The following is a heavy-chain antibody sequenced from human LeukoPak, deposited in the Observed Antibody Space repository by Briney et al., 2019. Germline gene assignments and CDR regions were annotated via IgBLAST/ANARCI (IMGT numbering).Heavy chain of an antibody. CDR3: ALVVAGRVNY. V-gene: IGHV3-23*01. D-gene: IGHD6-19*01. CDR2: ISGGGTTT. Sequence: PGGSLRLSYTGSGSGFTFIDAWMSWVRQAPGKGLEWVSGISGGGTTTYYADSVKGRFTISIDNSKNTLSLQMNSLRAEDTAVYYRALVVAGRVNYWGQGTLVTVSS. CDR1: GSGFTFIDAW. J-gene: IGHJ4*02.